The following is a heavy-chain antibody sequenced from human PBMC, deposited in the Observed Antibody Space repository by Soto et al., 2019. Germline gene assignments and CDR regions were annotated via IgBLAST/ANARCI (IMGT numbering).Heavy chain of an antibody. V-gene: IGHV1-69*06. CDR2: IVPLSGTP. CDR3: ARDWRQMYRGGFFDY. J-gene: IGHJ4*02. D-gene: IGHD3-3*01. CDR1: GGNSNSYS. Sequence: QVRLVQSGAEVKKPGSSVKLSCKVSGGNSNSYSIAWVRQAPGQGLQWLGIIVPLSGTPNHAHKFQGRVTITADTSANTAYLELSSLRYEDTAIYYCARDWRQMYRGGFFDYWGQGSLVTISS.